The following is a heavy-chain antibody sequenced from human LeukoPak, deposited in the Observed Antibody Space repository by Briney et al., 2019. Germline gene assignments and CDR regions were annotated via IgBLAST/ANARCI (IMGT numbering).Heavy chain of an antibody. D-gene: IGHD6-13*01. CDR1: GFTFSSYG. V-gene: IGHV1-2*04. CDR2: INPNSGGT. Sequence: GSLRLSCAASGFTFSSYGMHWVRQAPGQGLEWMGWINPNSGGTNYAQKFQGWVTMTRDTSISTAYMELSRLRSDDTAVYYCARGGRYSSSWYFDYWGQGTLVTVSS. J-gene: IGHJ4*02. CDR3: ARGGRYSSSWYFDY.